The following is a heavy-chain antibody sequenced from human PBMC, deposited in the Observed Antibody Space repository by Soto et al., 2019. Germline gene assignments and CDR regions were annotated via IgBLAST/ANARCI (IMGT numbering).Heavy chain of an antibody. V-gene: IGHV1-18*01. CDR3: ASISSGWSSDAFHI. CDR2: ISAYNGNT. CDR1: GYTFTSYG. D-gene: IGHD6-19*01. J-gene: IGHJ3*02. Sequence: ASVKVSCKASGYTFTSYGISWVRQAPGQGLEWMGWISAYNGNTNYAQKLQGRVTMTTDTSTSTAYMELRSLRSDDTAVYYCASISSGWSSDAFHIWGQGTMVTVSS.